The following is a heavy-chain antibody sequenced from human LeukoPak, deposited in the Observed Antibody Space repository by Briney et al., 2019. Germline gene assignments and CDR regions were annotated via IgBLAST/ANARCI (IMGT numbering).Heavy chain of an antibody. CDR1: GFTFSSYA. CDR2: ISGSGGST. Sequence: PGGSLRLSCAASGFTFSSYAMSWVRQAPGKGLEWVSAISGSGGSTYYADSVKGRFTISRDNSKNTLYLQMNSLRAEDTAVYYCAKVISYYYDSSGGGAFDIWGQGTMVTVSS. J-gene: IGHJ3*02. V-gene: IGHV3-23*01. CDR3: AKVISYYYDSSGGGAFDI. D-gene: IGHD3-22*01.